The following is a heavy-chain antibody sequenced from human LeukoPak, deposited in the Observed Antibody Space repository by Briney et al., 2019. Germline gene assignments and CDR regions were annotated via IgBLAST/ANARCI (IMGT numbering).Heavy chain of an antibody. Sequence: ASVKVSCKASGNTFAGYYVHWVRQAPGQGLEWMGIINPSGGSTSYAQKFQGRVTMTRDMSTSTVYMELSSLRSEDTAVYYCARELGGWSGLGLSHYWGQGTLVTVSS. V-gene: IGHV1-46*01. CDR1: GNTFAGYY. D-gene: IGHD3-16*01. J-gene: IGHJ4*02. CDR3: ARELGGWSGLGLSHY. CDR2: INPSGGST.